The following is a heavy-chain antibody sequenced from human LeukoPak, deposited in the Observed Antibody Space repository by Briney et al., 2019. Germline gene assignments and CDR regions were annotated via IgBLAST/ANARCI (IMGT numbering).Heavy chain of an antibody. CDR1: GFTFSSYW. D-gene: IGHD5-18*01. CDR3: ARDGNSYGYDY. Sequence: GGSLRLSCAASGFTFSSYWMSWVRQAPGEGLKWVANINQDGSEKYYVDSVKGRFTLSRDNAKNSLYLQMNSLRAEDTAVYYCARDGNSYGYDYWGQGTLVTVSS. CDR2: INQDGSEK. J-gene: IGHJ4*02. V-gene: IGHV3-7*01.